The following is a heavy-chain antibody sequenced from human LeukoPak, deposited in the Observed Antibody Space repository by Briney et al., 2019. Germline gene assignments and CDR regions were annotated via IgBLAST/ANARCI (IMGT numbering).Heavy chain of an antibody. CDR1: GGSISSGDYY. Sequence: SQTLSLTCTVSGGSISSGDYYWSWIRQPPGKGLEWIGYIYYSGSTYYNPSLKSRVTISVDTSKNQFSLKLSSVTAADAAVYYCARDRIVVVPAASNYYYGMDVWGQGTTVTVSS. J-gene: IGHJ6*02. CDR2: IYYSGST. D-gene: IGHD2-2*01. V-gene: IGHV4-30-4*01. CDR3: ARDRIVVVPAASNYYYGMDV.